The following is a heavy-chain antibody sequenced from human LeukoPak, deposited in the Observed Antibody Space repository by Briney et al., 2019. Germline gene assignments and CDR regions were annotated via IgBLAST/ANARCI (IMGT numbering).Heavy chain of an antibody. CDR1: GYTFTGYY. CDR3: ARGTHSSGWYEGLYYFDY. CDR2: INPNSGGT. V-gene: IGHV1-2*04. D-gene: IGHD6-19*01. J-gene: IGHJ4*02. Sequence: ASVKVSCKASGYTFTGYYMHWVRQAPGQGLEWMGWINPNSGGTNYAQKFQGWVTMTRDTSISTAYMELSRLRSDDTAVYYCARGTHSSGWYEGLYYFDYWGQGTLVTVSS.